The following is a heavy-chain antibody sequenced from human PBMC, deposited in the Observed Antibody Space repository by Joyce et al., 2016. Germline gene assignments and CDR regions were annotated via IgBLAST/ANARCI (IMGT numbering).Heavy chain of an antibody. V-gene: IGHV2-26*01. CDR2: IFSNDKK. CDR1: GFSLSNARMG. Sequence: QVTLKESGPVLVKPTETLTLTCTVSGFSLSNARMGVSWIRQPPGKALEWLAHIFSNDKKSYSTSLKSRLTISKDTSKSQVVLTMTNMDPVDTATYYCARIEGYSSSWYKGMDVWGQGTTVTVSS. J-gene: IGHJ6*02. CDR3: ARIEGYSSSWYKGMDV. D-gene: IGHD6-13*01.